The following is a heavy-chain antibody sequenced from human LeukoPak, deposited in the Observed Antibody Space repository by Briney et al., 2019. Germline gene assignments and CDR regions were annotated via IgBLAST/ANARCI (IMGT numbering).Heavy chain of an antibody. J-gene: IGHJ4*02. CDR2: IDTNTGNP. CDR1: GYTLTNYT. D-gene: IGHD3-22*01. CDR3: TRGRDTTGYFVY. Sequence: GASVKVSCKASGYTLTNYTINWVRLPPGQGLEWMGWIDTNTGNPTYAQGFAGRFVFSLDTSVTTTYLQISSLKAEDTAVYFCTRGRDTTGYFVYWGQGTLVTVSS. V-gene: IGHV7-4-1*02.